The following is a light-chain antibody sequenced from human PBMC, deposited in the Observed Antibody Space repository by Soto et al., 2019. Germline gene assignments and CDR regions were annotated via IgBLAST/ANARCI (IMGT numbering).Light chain of an antibody. V-gene: IGKV3-15*01. CDR3: QPNNNWPYT. CDR2: RAS. J-gene: IGKJ2*01. Sequence: EIVMTQSPATLSVSPGERATLSCRASHSVSGGLAWYQQKPGQAPRLLIYRASIRVAGIPARVSGSGSGTEFTLTISSLESENFAVYYCQPNNNWPYTFCQGNKLEIQ. CDR1: HSVSGG.